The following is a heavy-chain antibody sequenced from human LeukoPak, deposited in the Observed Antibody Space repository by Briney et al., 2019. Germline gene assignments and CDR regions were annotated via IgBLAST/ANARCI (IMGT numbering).Heavy chain of an antibody. CDR3: ARDAPSDDYGDYDPFDY. J-gene: IGHJ4*02. CDR2: ISSSGSYI. Sequence: PGGSLRLSCAASGFTFGGYSMNWVRQAPGKGLEWVSSISSSGSYIHYADSVRGRFTISRDNTKNSLYLQMNSLRAEDTAVYYCARDAPSDDYGDYDPFDYWGQGTLVTVSS. V-gene: IGHV3-21*01. D-gene: IGHD4-17*01. CDR1: GFTFGGYS.